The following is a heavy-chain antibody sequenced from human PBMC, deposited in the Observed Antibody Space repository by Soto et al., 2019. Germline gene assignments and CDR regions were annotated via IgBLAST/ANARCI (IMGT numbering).Heavy chain of an antibody. CDR3: ARQVRRGLRYLFDP. Sequence: PSETLSLTCTVSGGSVSSSSYYWGWIRQPPGKGLEWIGNIYHSGSTYYNPSLKSRVTISVDTSKNQFSLKLTSVTAADTAVYYCARQVRRGLRYLFDPWGQGTLVTVSS. V-gene: IGHV4-39*01. CDR1: GGSVSSSSYY. J-gene: IGHJ5*02. D-gene: IGHD4-17*01. CDR2: IYHSGST.